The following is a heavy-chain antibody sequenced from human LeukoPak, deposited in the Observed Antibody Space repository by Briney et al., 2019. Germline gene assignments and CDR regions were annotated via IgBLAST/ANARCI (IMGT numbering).Heavy chain of an antibody. CDR2: IRSKAYGGTT. J-gene: IGHJ4*02. V-gene: IGHV3-49*04. CDR1: GFTFGDYA. D-gene: IGHD5-12*01. Sequence: GGSLRLSCTASGFTFGDYAMSWVRQARGKGREGVGFIRSKAYGGTTECAASVKGRFTISRDDSKSVAYLQMNSLKTEDTAVYYCTRPDDVDIVATMYYWGQGTLVTVSS. CDR3: TRPDDVDIVATMYY.